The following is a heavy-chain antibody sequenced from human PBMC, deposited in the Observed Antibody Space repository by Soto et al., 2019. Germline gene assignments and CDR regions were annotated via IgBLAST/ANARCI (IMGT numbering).Heavy chain of an antibody. CDR3: AKVTQVGALDY. J-gene: IGHJ4*02. CDR2: IYHSGST. Sequence: QLQLQESGSGLVKPSQTLSLTCAVSGDSISSGGYSWSWIRQPPGKGLEWIGYIYHSGSTYYNPSLKSRVTISVDRSKNQFSLKLSSVTVADTAVYYCAKVTQVGALDYWGQGTLVTVSS. CDR1: GDSISSGGYS. V-gene: IGHV4-30-2*01. D-gene: IGHD1-26*01.